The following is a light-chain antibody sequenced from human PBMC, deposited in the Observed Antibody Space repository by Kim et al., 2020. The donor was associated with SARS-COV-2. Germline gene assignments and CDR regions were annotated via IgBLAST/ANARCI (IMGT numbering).Light chain of an antibody. CDR3: QVWDSGSDPWV. CDR2: YDS. V-gene: IGLV3-21*04. CDR1: NLGDKS. J-gene: IGLJ3*02. Sequence: SYELTQPPSESVAPGKTANISCGGNNLGDKSVQWYQQKPGQAPILVIFYDSDRPSGIPERFSGSTSGNTATLTISRVEVGDEADYYCQVWDSGSDPWVFG.